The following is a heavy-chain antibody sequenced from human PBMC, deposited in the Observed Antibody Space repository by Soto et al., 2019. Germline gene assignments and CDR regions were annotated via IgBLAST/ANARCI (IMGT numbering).Heavy chain of an antibody. CDR1: GYTFTSYG. Sequence: GASVKVSCKASGYTFTSYGISWVRQAPGQGLEWMGWISAYNGNTNYAQKLQGRVTMTTDTSTSTAYMELRSLRSDDTAVYYCARDPSGWGPGGVFDYWGQGSLVTVSS. V-gene: IGHV1-18*01. D-gene: IGHD6-19*01. CDR3: ARDPSGWGPGGVFDY. CDR2: ISAYNGNT. J-gene: IGHJ4*02.